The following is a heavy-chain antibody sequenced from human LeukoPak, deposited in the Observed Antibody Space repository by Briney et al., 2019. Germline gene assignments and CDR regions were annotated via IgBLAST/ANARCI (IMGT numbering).Heavy chain of an antibody. J-gene: IGHJ4*02. V-gene: IGHV3-15*01. CDR2: IKSKTDGGTT. Sequence: GGSLRLSCAASGFTFSIAWMSWVRQAPGKGLEWVGHIKSKTDGGTTDYAAPVKGRFTISRDASKNTLYLQMNSLKTEDTAVYYCTTEFPDILTGYSYWGQGTLVTVSS. CDR3: TTEFPDILTGYSY. CDR1: GFTFSIAW. D-gene: IGHD3-9*01.